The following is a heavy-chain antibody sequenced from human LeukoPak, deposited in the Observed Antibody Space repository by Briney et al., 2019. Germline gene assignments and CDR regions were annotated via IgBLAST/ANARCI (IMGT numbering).Heavy chain of an antibody. CDR3: AGVPAALGH. CDR2: ISAYNGNT. Sequence: GASVNVSCKASGYTFTSYVISSVRQAPGQRLEWMGWISAYNGNTKYAQKLQGRVTMTTDTSPSTAYRELRSLRSDDTAGYYCAGVPAALGHWGQGTLVTVSS. D-gene: IGHD2-2*01. J-gene: IGHJ4*02. CDR1: GYTFTSYV. V-gene: IGHV1-18*01.